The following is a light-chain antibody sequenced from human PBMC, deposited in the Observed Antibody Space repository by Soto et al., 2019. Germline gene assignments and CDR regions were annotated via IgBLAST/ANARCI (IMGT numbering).Light chain of an antibody. Sequence: QSALTQPASVSGSPGLSITISCTGTSSDVGAYQYVSWYQQHPGRAPKLIIYNVGSRPSGVSNRFSGSKSGYTASLSISGLQAEDEADYYCSSYTSSSTLVFGGGTEATVL. CDR3: SSYTSSSTLV. CDR1: SSDVGAYQY. J-gene: IGLJ3*02. CDR2: NVG. V-gene: IGLV2-14*01.